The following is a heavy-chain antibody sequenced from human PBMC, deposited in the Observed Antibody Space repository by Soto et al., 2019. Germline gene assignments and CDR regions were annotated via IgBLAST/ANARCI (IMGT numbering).Heavy chain of an antibody. CDR3: ARFTVTKAFWDY. V-gene: IGHV4-4*07. D-gene: IGHD4-17*01. J-gene: IGHJ4*02. CDR1: GGSISRYY. Sequence: NPSETLSLTCTVSGGSISRYYWSWIRQPAGKGLEWIGRIYYSGSTNYNPSLKSRVTISVDTSKNQFSLKLSSVTAADTAVYYCARFTVTKAFWDYWGQGTLVTVSS. CDR2: IYYSGST.